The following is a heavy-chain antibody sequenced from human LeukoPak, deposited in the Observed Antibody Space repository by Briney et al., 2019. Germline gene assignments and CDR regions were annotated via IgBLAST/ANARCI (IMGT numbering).Heavy chain of an antibody. J-gene: IGHJ4*02. D-gene: IGHD6-13*01. CDR2: IRAYNGNT. Sequence: ASVKVSCKASGYTFTSYGISWVRQAPGQGLEWMGWIRAYNGNTNYAQKLQGRVTMTTDTSTSTAYMELSSLRSEDTAVYYCARGLAAQQPETFDYWGQGTLVTVSS. V-gene: IGHV1-18*01. CDR1: GYTFTSYG. CDR3: ARGLAAQQPETFDY.